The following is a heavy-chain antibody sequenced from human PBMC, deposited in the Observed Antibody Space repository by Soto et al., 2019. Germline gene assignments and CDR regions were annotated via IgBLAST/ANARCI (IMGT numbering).Heavy chain of an antibody. CDR2: VYYSGST. V-gene: IGHV4-30-4*01. J-gene: IGHJ5*02. CDR1: CGSISSGDYY. D-gene: IGHD4-17*01. Sequence: SETLSLTCTVSCGSISSGDYYWSWIRQPPGKGLEWIGYVYYSGSTYSNPSLKSRVIISVDTSKNQFSLKLSSVTAADTAVYYCVREWRDNYGAFYNWFDPWGLGILVTVSS. CDR3: VREWRDNYGAFYNWFDP.